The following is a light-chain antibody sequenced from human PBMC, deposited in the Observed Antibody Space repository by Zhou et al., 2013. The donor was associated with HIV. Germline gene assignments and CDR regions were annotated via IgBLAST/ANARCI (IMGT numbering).Light chain of an antibody. CDR1: QSVSSSY. CDR3: QQYQTYPIA. CDR2: GAS. J-gene: IGKJ5*01. Sequence: EIVLTQSPGTLSLSPGERATLSCRASQSVSSSYLAWYQQKPGQAPRLLIYGASSRATGIPDRFSGSGSGTEFTLAIGSVQPEDCATYYCQQYQTYPIAFGQGTRLEI. V-gene: IGKV3-20*01.